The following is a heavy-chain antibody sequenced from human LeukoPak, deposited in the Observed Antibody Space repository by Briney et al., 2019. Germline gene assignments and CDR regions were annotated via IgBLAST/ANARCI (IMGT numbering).Heavy chain of an antibody. CDR2: IYYSGST. J-gene: IGHJ6*03. CDR3: ARLRSHMDV. Sequence: SETLSLTCTISGGSISNYYWSWIRQPPGKGLEWIGYIYYSGSTSYNPSLKSRVTISVDTSKNQFSLKLNSVTAADTAVYYCARLRSHMDVWGKGTTVTVSS. CDR1: GGSISNYY. V-gene: IGHV4-59*01.